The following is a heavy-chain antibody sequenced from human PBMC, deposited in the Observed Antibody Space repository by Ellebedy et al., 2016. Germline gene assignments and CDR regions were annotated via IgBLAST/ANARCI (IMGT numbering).Heavy chain of an antibody. D-gene: IGHD3-10*01. Sequence: SETLSLTXAVYGGSFSGYYWSWIRQHPGKGLEWIGELNHSGSTNYNPSLKSRVTITVDTSKNQLSLKLSSVTAADTAVYYCARYMVRGVTGYYYGMDVWGQGTTVTVSS. CDR2: LNHSGST. CDR3: ARYMVRGVTGYYYGMDV. J-gene: IGHJ6*02. CDR1: GGSFSGYY. V-gene: IGHV4-34*01.